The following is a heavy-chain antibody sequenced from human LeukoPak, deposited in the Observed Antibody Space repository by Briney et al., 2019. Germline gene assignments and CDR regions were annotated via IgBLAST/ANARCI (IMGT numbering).Heavy chain of an antibody. V-gene: IGHV3-7*05. D-gene: IGHD3-22*01. CDR2: IKQDGSEK. J-gene: IGHJ4*02. Sequence: GGSLRLSCVASGFTLSSYWMSWVRQAPGKGQEWVASIKQDGSEKYYVDSVKGRFTISRDNAKNSLYLQMNSLRAEDTAVYYCARPWWEGGNSSGYYFDHWGQGTLVTVSS. CDR1: GFTLSSYW. CDR3: ARPWWEGGNSSGYYFDH.